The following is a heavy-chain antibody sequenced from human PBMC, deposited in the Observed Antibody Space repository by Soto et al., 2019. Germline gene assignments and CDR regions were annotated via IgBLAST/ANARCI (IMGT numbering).Heavy chain of an antibody. CDR1: GGTLSSYA. CDR2: IIPIFGTA. CDR3: ARVVGATTAVAFDI. J-gene: IGHJ3*02. Sequence: QVQLVRSGAEVKKPGSSVKVSCKASGGTLSSYAISWVRQAPGQGLEWMGGIIPIFGTANYAQKFQGRVTITADESTTTAYMELSSLRSEDTAVYYCARVVGATTAVAFDIWGQGTMVTVSS. V-gene: IGHV1-69*01. D-gene: IGHD1-26*01.